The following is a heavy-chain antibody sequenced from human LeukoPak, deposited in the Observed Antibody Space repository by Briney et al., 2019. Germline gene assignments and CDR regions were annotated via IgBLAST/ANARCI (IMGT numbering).Heavy chain of an antibody. CDR3: ARGGGNIVVVPAANWGFDY. CDR1: GYTFTGYY. D-gene: IGHD2-2*01. Sequence: ASVKVSCKASGYTFTGYYMHWVRQAPGQGLEWMGWINPNSGGTNYAQKFQGRVTMTRDTSISTAYMELSSLRSEDTAVYYCARGGGNIVVVPAANWGFDYWGQGTLVTVSS. V-gene: IGHV1-2*02. J-gene: IGHJ4*02. CDR2: INPNSGGT.